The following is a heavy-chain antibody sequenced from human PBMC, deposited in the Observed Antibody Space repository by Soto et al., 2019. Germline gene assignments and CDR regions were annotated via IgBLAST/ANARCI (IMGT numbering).Heavy chain of an antibody. D-gene: IGHD2-8*01. CDR3: AREGDSYCTHNNGLRPFDN. Sequence: GGSLRLSCAASGFTFSSYWMHWVRQAPGKGPVWVSRLNGDGSDITYADSVKGRFTISRDNAKNTLFLQMNSLRADDTAVYYCAREGDSYCTHNNGLRPFDNWVLGTLVTVSS. J-gene: IGHJ4*02. CDR2: LNGDGSDI. V-gene: IGHV3-74*01. CDR1: GFTFSSYW.